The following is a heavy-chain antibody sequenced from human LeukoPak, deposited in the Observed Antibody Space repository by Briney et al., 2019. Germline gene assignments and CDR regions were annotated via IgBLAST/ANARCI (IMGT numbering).Heavy chain of an antibody. D-gene: IGHD3-22*01. J-gene: IGHJ3*02. CDR3: ARTGGYYDSSGYQEAFDI. CDR1: GGSVNSGTYY. CDR2: IYSSGSA. V-gene: IGHV4-39*07. Sequence: SETLSLTCTVSGGSVNSGTYYWSWIRQPPGKGLEWIGNIYSSGSAYYNPSLKSRVTMSVDTSKNQFSLKLSSVTAADTAVYYCARTGGYYDSSGYQEAFDIWGQGTMVTVSS.